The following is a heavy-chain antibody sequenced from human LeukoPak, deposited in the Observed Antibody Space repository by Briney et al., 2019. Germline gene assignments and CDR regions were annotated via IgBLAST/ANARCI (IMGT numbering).Heavy chain of an antibody. V-gene: IGHV3-23*01. Sequence: GGSLRLSCAASGFTVSSNYMTWVRQAPGKGLEWVSAISGSGGSTYYADSVKGRFTISRDNSKNTLYLQMNSLRAEDTAVYYCAKITGSWELYYFDYWGQGTLVTVSS. CDR2: ISGSGGST. J-gene: IGHJ4*02. D-gene: IGHD1-26*01. CDR3: AKITGSWELYYFDY. CDR1: GFTVSSNY.